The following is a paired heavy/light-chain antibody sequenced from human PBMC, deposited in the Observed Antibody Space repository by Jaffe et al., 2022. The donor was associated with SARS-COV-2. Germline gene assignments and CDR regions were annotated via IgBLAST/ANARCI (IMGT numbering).Light chain of an antibody. V-gene: IGKV3-15*01. CDR2: GAS. CDR1: QSVSSN. Sequence: EIVMTQSPVTLSVSPGERATLSCRASQSVSSNLAWYQQKPGQAPRLLIYGASTRATGIPARFSGSGSGTEFTLTISSLQSEDFAVYYCQQYNGWPPYTFGQGTKLEIK. J-gene: IGKJ2*01. CDR3: QQYNGWPPYT.
Heavy chain of an antibody. D-gene: IGHD3-16*02. V-gene: IGHV3-30*04. CDR1: GFTFSDYA. CDR2: VSYDGSNK. Sequence: QVRLVESGGGVVQPGRSLRLSCAASGFTFSDYAIHWVRQAPGKGLEWVTVVSYDGSNKYYADSVKGRFTISRDNSKSTLSLQMNSLRTEDTAVYYCARDRYRDGSNWGPGDYWGQGTLVTVSS. CDR3: ARDRYRDGSNWGPGDY. J-gene: IGHJ4*02.